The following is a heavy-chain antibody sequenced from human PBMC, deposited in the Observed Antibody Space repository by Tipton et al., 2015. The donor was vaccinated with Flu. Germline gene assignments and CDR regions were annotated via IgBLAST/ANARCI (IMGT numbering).Heavy chain of an antibody. D-gene: IGHD3-16*01. CDR2: IYYSGGST. J-gene: IGHJ2*01. V-gene: IGHV4-39*07. CDR3: ARVPSGWGGYFDL. CDR1: GGSISSSSHY. Sequence: TLSLTCTVSGGSISSSSHYWGWIRQPPGKGLEWIGTIYYSGGSTYYSPSLESRVTVSVNTSKNPFSLKLTSVTAADTAVDYCARVPSGWGGYFDLWGRGTLVTVSS.